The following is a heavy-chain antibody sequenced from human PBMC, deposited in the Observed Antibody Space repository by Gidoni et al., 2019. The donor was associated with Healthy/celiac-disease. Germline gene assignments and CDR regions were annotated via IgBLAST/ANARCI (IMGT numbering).Heavy chain of an antibody. CDR1: GSTLTELS. J-gene: IGHJ4*02. Sequence: QVQLVQSGAEVKKPGAPVKVPCKVSGSTLTELSMHWVRQAPGKGLEWMGGFDPEDGETIYAQKFQGRVTMTEDTSTDTAYMELSSLRSEDTAVYYCATATSVGATTESFDYWGQGTLVTVSS. CDR3: ATATSVGATTESFDY. V-gene: IGHV1-24*01. CDR2: FDPEDGET. D-gene: IGHD1-26*01.